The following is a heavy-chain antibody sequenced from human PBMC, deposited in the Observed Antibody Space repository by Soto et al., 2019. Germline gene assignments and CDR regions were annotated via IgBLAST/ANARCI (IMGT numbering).Heavy chain of an antibody. CDR1: AQTFTSYG. Sequence: XVKGSCKASAQTFTSYGISCVRRAPGQGLEWMGWISAYNGNTNSAQKLQGRVTMTTDTSTSTAYMVLLQMNSLRDEDTAVYYCVSDRGYGHASVPYSWGQGTLVTVSS. CDR3: VSDRGYGHASVPYS. CDR2: ISAYNGNT. J-gene: IGHJ4*02. V-gene: IGHV1-18*04. D-gene: IGHD5-18*01.